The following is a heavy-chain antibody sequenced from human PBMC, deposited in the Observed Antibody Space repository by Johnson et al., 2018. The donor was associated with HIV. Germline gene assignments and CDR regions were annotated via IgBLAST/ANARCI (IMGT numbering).Heavy chain of an antibody. CDR1: GFTFSSYA. CDR3: ASPLPTGTTSLDAFDI. Sequence: QVQLVESGGGVVQPGRSLRLSCAASGFTFSSYAMHWVRQAPGKGLEWVAIISSDGSNKYYADSVKGRFTISRDNAKTSLYLQMNSLRAEDTAVYYCASPLPTGTTSLDAFDIWGQGTMVTVSS. J-gene: IGHJ3*02. CDR2: ISSDGSNK. V-gene: IGHV3-30-3*01. D-gene: IGHD1-7*01.